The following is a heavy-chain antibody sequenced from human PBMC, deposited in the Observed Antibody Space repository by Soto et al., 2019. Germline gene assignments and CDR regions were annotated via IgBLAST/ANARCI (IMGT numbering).Heavy chain of an antibody. J-gene: IGHJ4*02. CDR1: GYNFNGYY. V-gene: IGHV1-2*02. Sequence: ASVKVSCKASGYNFNGYYIHWVRQAPGQGLEWMGWMNPNTGGANYAQKFQGKVIMTTDTSISTAYLELRSLTSGDTAVYYCAKVISTIGSKQWLAQTKHQALDYWGQGTLVTVSS. D-gene: IGHD6-19*01. CDR3: AKVISTIGSKQWLAQTKHQALDY. CDR2: MNPNTGGA.